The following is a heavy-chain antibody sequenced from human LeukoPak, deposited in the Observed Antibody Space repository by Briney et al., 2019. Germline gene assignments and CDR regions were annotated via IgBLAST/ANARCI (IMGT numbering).Heavy chain of an antibody. V-gene: IGHV1-18*01. J-gene: IGHJ4*02. CDR3: ARATHSSSWYYFDY. D-gene: IGHD6-13*01. CDR2: ISAYNGNT. CDR1: GYTFTSYG. Sequence: ASVTVSCKASGYTFTSYGISWVRQAPGQGLEWMGWISAYNGNTNYAQKLQGRVTMTTDTSTSTAYMELRSLRSDDTAVYYCARATHSSSWYYFDYWGQGTLVTVSS.